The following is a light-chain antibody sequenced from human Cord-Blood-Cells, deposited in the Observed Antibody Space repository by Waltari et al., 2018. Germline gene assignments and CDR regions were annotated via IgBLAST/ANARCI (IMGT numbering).Light chain of an antibody. CDR2: YDS. CDR3: QVWDSSSDHVV. J-gene: IGLJ2*01. V-gene: IGLV3-21*04. CDR1: NIGSKS. Sequence: SYVLTQPPSVSVAPGKTDRLTCGGNNIGSKSVHWYQQKPGQAPVLVIYYDSDRPSGIPERFSGSNSGNTATLTISRVEAGDEADYYCQVWDSSSDHVVFGGGTKLTVL.